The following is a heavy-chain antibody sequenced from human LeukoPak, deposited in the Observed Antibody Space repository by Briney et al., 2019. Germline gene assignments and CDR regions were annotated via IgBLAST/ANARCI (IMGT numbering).Heavy chain of an antibody. D-gene: IGHD6-19*01. J-gene: IGHJ4*02. CDR1: GFSFNTAC. CDR3: TTRGIAVSGLGY. CDR2: IKSKTDDGTA. V-gene: IGHV3-15*01. Sequence: GGSLRLSCAACGFSFNTACMNWVRQTPGKGLEWLGRIKSKTDDGTAEYAAHVKGRFIISKDDSKNMLSLEMRSLRTEDTGVYYCTTRGIAVSGLGYWGRGTLVVVSS.